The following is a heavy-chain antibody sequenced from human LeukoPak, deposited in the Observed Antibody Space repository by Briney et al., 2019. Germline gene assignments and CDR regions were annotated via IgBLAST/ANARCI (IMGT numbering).Heavy chain of an antibody. CDR3: ARDIVTIFGVVIHPLDY. J-gene: IGHJ4*02. CDR1: GFTFSSYS. D-gene: IGHD3-3*01. Sequence: GGSLRLSCAASGFTFSSYSMTWVRQAPGKGLEWVSSISSSSSYIYYADSVKGRFTISRDNAKNSLYLQMNSLRAEDTAVYYCARDIVTIFGVVIHPLDYWGQGTLVTVSS. V-gene: IGHV3-21*01. CDR2: ISSSSSYI.